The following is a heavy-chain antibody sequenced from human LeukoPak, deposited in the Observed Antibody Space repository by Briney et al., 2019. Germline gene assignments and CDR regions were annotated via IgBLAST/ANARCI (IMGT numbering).Heavy chain of an antibody. CDR1: GFTFSSYG. CDR3: ARVRSGSNIDY. V-gene: IGHV3-30*03. CDR2: ISYDGSNK. J-gene: IGHJ4*02. Sequence: PGGSLRLSCAASGFTFSSYGMHWVRQAPGKGLEWVAVISYDGSNKYYADSVKGRFTISRDNSKNTLYLQMNSLRAEDTAVYYCARVRSGSNIDYWGQGTLVTVSS. D-gene: IGHD1-26*01.